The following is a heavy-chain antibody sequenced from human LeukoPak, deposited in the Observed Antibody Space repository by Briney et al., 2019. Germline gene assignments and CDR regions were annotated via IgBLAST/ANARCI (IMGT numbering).Heavy chain of an antibody. Sequence: GGSLRLSCTTSGFTFGDFAMSWFRQAPGKGLEWVGFIRSENYGGAVEYAASVKGRFTISRDDSRRVAYLQMDGLRTEDTALYYCARDQLGGDPRDYYYYYMDVWGKGTTVTVSS. CDR3: ARDQLGGDPRDYYYYYMDV. D-gene: IGHD4-17*01. J-gene: IGHJ6*03. CDR2: IRSENYGGAV. V-gene: IGHV3-49*03. CDR1: GFTFGDFA.